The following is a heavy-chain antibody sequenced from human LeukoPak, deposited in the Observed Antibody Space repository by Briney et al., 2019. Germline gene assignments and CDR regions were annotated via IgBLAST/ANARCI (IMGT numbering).Heavy chain of an antibody. CDR3: ARVVVAATSHNWFDP. Sequence: ASVKVSCKASGYTFTTYGISWVRQAPGQGLEWMGWIGAYNGNTNYAQNLQGRVTMTTDTSTSTVYMELRSLRSDDTAVYYCARVVVAATSHNWFDPWGQGTLVTVSS. CDR2: IGAYNGNT. D-gene: IGHD2-15*01. V-gene: IGHV1-18*01. CDR1: GYTFTTYG. J-gene: IGHJ5*02.